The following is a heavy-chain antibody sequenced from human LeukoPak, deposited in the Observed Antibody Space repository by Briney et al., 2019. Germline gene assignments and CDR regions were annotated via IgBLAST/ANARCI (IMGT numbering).Heavy chain of an antibody. CDR3: ARGAREADFDY. V-gene: IGHV4-34*01. J-gene: IGHJ4*02. CDR1: GGSFSGYY. Sequence: SETLSLTCAVYGGSFSGYYWSWTRQPPGKGLEWIGEINHSGSTNYNPSLKSRVTISVDTSKNQFSLKLSSVTAADTAVYYCARGAREADFDYWGQGTLVTVSS. CDR2: INHSGST. D-gene: IGHD1-26*01.